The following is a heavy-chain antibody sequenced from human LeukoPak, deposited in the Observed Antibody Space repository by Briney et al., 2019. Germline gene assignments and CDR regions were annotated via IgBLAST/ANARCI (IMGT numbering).Heavy chain of an antibody. D-gene: IGHD2-2*01. V-gene: IGHV4-61*01. J-gene: IGHJ4*02. CDR2: MYYGGST. Sequence: SETLSLTCTVSGGSVSSGNYYWSWIRQPPGKELEWIGYMYYGGSTNYNPSLKSRVTISADTSKNQFSLKLTSVTAADTAVYYCARGMPWRSPKPLDYWGQGTLVTVSS. CDR3: ARGMPWRSPKPLDY. CDR1: GGSVSSGNYY.